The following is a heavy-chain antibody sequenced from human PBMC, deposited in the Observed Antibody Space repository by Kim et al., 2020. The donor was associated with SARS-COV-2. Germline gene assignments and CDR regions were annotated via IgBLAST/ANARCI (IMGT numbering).Heavy chain of an antibody. CDR3: AKDRFRGSGSYFWIDY. CDR1: GFTFSSYG. J-gene: IGHJ4*02. CDR2: ISYDGSNK. D-gene: IGHD3-10*01. Sequence: GGSLRLSCAASGFTFSSYGMHWVRQAPGKGLEWVAVISYDGSNKYYADSVKGRFTISRDNSKNTLYLQMNSLRAEDTAVYYCAKDRFRGSGSYFWIDYWGQGTLVTVSS. V-gene: IGHV3-30*18.